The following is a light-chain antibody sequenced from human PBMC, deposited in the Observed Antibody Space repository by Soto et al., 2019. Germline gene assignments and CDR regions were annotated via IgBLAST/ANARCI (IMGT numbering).Light chain of an antibody. V-gene: IGLV1-47*01. CDR2: RNN. CDR1: SSNTGSNY. CDR3: AAWDDSLSGVV. J-gene: IGLJ2*01. Sequence: QSVPTQPPSASGTPGQRVTISCSGSSSNTGSNYVYWYQQLPRTAPQLLIYRNNQRPSRVPDRFSGSKSGTSASLAISGLRSEDEADYYCAAWDDSLSGVVFGGGTKLTVL.